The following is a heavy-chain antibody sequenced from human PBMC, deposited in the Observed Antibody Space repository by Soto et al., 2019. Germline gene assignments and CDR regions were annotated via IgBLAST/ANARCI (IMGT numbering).Heavy chain of an antibody. D-gene: IGHD2-15*01. J-gene: IGHJ3*02. CDR2: INPNSGGT. V-gene: IGHV1-2*02. CDR3: ARGRPSRYCSGGSCSFFAFDI. Sequence: ASVKVSGKASGYTFTGYYMHWVRQAPGQGLEWMGWINPNSGGTNYAQKFQGRVTMTRDTSISTAYMELSRLRSDDTAVYYCARGRPSRYCSGGSCSFFAFDIWGQGTMVTVSS. CDR1: GYTFTGYY.